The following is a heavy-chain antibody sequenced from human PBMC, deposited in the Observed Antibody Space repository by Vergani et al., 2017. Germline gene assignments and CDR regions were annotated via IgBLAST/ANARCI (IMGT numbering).Heavy chain of an antibody. Sequence: QVQLQESGPGLVKPSETLSLTCAVSGYSISSGYYWGWIRQPPGKGLEWIGSIYHSGSTYYNPSLKSRVTISVDTSKNQFSRKLSSVTAADTAVYYCARAGDYYGSGSTFDYWGQGTLVTVSS. CDR2: IYHSGST. J-gene: IGHJ4*02. D-gene: IGHD3-10*01. V-gene: IGHV4-38-2*01. CDR3: ARAGDYYGSGSTFDY. CDR1: GYSISSGYY.